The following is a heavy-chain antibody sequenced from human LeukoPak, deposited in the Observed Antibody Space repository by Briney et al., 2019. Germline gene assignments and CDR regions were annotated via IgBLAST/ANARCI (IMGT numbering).Heavy chain of an antibody. J-gene: IGHJ4*02. D-gene: IGHD2-2*01. Sequence: GGSLRLSCAASGFTFSSYGIHWVRQAPGKGLERVSAISGNGRDTYYTDSVKGRFIISRDNSKNTLYLQMHSLRVEDTAIYYCARAAAVCSSTSCYGLYWGQGTLVTVSS. CDR1: GFTFSSYG. CDR2: ISGNGRDT. CDR3: ARAAAVCSSTSCYGLY. V-gene: IGHV3-23*01.